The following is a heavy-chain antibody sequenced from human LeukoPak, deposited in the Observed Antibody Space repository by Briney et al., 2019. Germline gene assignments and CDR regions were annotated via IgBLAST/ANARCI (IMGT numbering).Heavy chain of an antibody. V-gene: IGHV3-74*01. D-gene: IGHD5-24*01. J-gene: IGHJ4*02. CDR3: VRDGDAYNFDF. Sequence: GGSLRLSCATSGFTLILAWMHSVRQAPGKGLEWVSRIKYDGSYTNYADSVKGRFTISRDNARNTLSLHMICLRAEDTAVYFCVRDGDAYNFDFWGQGVLVTVSS. CDR2: IKYDGSYT. CDR1: GFTLILAW.